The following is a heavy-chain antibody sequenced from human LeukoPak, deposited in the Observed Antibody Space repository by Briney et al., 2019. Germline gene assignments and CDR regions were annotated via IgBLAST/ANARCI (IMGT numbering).Heavy chain of an antibody. J-gene: IGHJ4*02. D-gene: IGHD3-10*01. CDR2: IYYSGRT. V-gene: IGHV4-39*07. CDR1: GGSISSSSYY. CDR3: AADITMVRGVIFDY. Sequence: KPSETLSLTCTVSGGSISSSSYYWGWIREPPGKGLEWIGSIYYSGRTYYNPSLKSRVTISVDTSKNQFSLKLSSVTAADTAVYYCAADITMVRGVIFDYWGQGTLVTVSS.